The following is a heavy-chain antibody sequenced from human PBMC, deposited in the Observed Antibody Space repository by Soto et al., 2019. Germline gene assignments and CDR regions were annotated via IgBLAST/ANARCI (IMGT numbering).Heavy chain of an antibody. CDR1: GFTFSSYS. J-gene: IGHJ3*02. CDR3: AREAGYSICCYGSFDI. V-gene: IGHV3-48*04. CDR2: ISSSSSTI. Sequence: GGSLRLSCAASGFTFSSYSMNWVRQAPGKGLEWVSYISSSSSTIYYADSVKGRFTISRDNAKNSLYLQMNILRVEDKAVFSCAREAGYSICCYGSFDIWGHGTMVTVSS. D-gene: IGHD6-19*01.